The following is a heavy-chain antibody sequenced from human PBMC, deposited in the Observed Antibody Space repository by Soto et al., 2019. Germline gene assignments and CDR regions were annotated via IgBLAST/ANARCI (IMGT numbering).Heavy chain of an antibody. J-gene: IGHJ6*03. CDR3: ARDGTEGYYDFSEPDYYYYYMDV. V-gene: IGHV1-69*04. CDR2: IIPILGIA. CDR1: GGTFSSYT. D-gene: IGHD3-3*01. Sequence: GASVRVSCKASGGTFSSYTISWVRQAPGQGLEWMGRIIPILGIANYAQKFQGRVTITADKSTSTAYMELSSLRSEDTAVYYCARDGTEGYYDFSEPDYYYYYMDVWGKGTTVTVSS.